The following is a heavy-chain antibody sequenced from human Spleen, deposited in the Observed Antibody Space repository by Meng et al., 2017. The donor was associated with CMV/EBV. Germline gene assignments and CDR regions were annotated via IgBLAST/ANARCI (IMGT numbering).Heavy chain of an antibody. V-gene: IGHV4-39*01. CDR3: ARRSYSSGWLYYFDY. Sequence: SGGSIISISYYWGWIRQPPGKGLEWIGSIYYRGSTYYTPSLKSRVTISVDTSKNQFSLKLSSVTAADTAVYYCARRSYSSGWLYYFDYWGQGTLVTVSS. D-gene: IGHD6-19*01. J-gene: IGHJ4*02. CDR2: IYYRGST. CDR1: GGSIISISYY.